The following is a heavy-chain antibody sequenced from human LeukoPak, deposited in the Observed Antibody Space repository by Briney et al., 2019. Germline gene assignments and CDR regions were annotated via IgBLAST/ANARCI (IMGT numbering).Heavy chain of an antibody. CDR2: INHSGST. CDR3: ARGRGRHIVVVTAIFYLDY. CDR1: GGSFSGYY. J-gene: IGHJ4*02. V-gene: IGHV4-34*01. Sequence: SETLSLTCAVYGGSFSGYYWSWIRQPPGKGLEWIGEINHSGSTNYNPSLKSRVTISVDTSKNQFSLKLSSVTAADTAVYYCARGRGRHIVVVTAIFYLDYWGQGTLVTVSS. D-gene: IGHD2-21*02.